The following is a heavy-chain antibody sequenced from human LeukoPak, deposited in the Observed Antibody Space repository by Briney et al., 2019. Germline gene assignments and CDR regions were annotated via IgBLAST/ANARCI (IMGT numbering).Heavy chain of an antibody. D-gene: IGHD3-10*01. J-gene: IGHJ6*02. CDR3: ARVSLWFGELLADYYYGMDV. Sequence: KSSETLSLTCTVSGGSIINYYWTWIRQPPGRGLEWIGYIYYTGSTNYNPSLKSRVTISVDTSKNQFSLKLNSVTAADTAVYYCARVSLWFGELLADYYYGMDVWGQGTTVTVSS. V-gene: IGHV4-59*08. CDR2: IYYTGST. CDR1: GGSIINYY.